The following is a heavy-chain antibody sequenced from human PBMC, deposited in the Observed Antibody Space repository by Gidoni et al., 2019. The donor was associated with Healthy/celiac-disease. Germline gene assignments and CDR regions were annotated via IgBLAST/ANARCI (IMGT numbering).Heavy chain of an antibody. CDR3: ARIAARPGLHWFDP. Sequence: QLQLQESGPGLVKPSETLSLTCTVSGGSISSSSYYWGWIRQPPGKGLEWIGSIYYSGSTYYNPSLKSRVTISVDTSKNQFSLKLSSVTAADTAVYYCARIAARPGLHWFDPWGQGTLVTVSS. J-gene: IGHJ5*02. D-gene: IGHD6-6*01. CDR1: GGSISSSSYY. CDR2: IYYSGST. V-gene: IGHV4-39*01.